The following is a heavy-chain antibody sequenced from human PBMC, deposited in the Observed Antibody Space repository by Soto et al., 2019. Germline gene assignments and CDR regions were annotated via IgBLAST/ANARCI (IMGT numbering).Heavy chain of an antibody. D-gene: IGHD4-17*01. CDR2: IIPIFGTA. J-gene: IGHJ6*02. Sequence: QVQLVQSGAEVKKPGSSVKVSCKASGGTFSSYAISWVRQAPGQGLEWMGGIIPIFGTANYAQKFQGRVTMTADESTSTAYMELSSLRAEDTAVYYGASRRISHDYGGNSAFYYYGMDVWGQGTTVTVSS. V-gene: IGHV1-69*01. CDR1: GGTFSSYA. CDR3: ASRRISHDYGGNSAFYYYGMDV.